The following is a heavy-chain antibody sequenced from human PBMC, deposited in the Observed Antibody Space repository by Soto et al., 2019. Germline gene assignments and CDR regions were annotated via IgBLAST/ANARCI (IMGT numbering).Heavy chain of an antibody. CDR3: ARLVSAAANDY. Sequence: GGSLRLSCAASGFTFSSYWMSWVRQAPGKGLEWVANIKQDETEKYYVDSVKGRFTISRDNAKNSLYLQMNSLRTEDTAVYYCARLVSAAANDYWGQGTLVTVSS. J-gene: IGHJ4*02. V-gene: IGHV3-7*04. CDR2: IKQDETEK. CDR1: GFTFSSYW. D-gene: IGHD1-26*01.